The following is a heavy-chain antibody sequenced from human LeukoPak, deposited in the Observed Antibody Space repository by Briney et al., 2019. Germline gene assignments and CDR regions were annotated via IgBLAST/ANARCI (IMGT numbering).Heavy chain of an antibody. CDR1: GFAFSGYS. V-gene: IGHV3-21*01. CDR2: ISTTSDYI. Sequence: GGSLRLSCVASGFAFSGYSMNWVRQAPGKGLEWVSSISTTSDYIHYADSLKGRVAISRDNAKNSLYLQMNSLRAEDTAVYYCARGGIYSQGFDYWGQGSLVTVSS. CDR3: ARGGIYSQGFDY. J-gene: IGHJ4*02. D-gene: IGHD6-13*01.